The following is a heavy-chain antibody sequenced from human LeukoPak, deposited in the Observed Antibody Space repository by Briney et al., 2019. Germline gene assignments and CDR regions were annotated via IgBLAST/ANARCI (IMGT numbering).Heavy chain of an antibody. CDR1: GGTFSSYA. CDR3: ARCATMSNRDFNYFDY. J-gene: IGHJ4*02. D-gene: IGHD1-14*01. Sequence: SVKVSCKASGGTFSSYAISWVRQAPGQGLEWMGGIIPIFGTANYAQKFQGRVTITTDESTSTAYMELSSLRSEDTAVYYCARCATMSNRDFNYFDYWGQGTLVTVSS. V-gene: IGHV1-69*05. CDR2: IIPIFGTA.